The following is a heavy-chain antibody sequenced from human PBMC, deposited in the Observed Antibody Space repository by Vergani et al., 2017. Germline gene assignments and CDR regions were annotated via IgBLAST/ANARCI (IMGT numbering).Heavy chain of an antibody. Sequence: QVKLQKSGPGLLKPSQTLSLTCTVSGESIRSGSHYWSWIRQPAGKGPEWIGHIHTGGSTDLNPSFKSRVSISVDTSKSQFSLKLNSVTVADTAVYYCARSRPYCTSGSCPAIWGQGTLVTVSS. CDR3: ARSRPYCTSGSCPAI. V-gene: IGHV4-61*02. CDR1: GESIRSGSHY. CDR2: IHTGGST. J-gene: IGHJ4*02. D-gene: IGHD2-15*01.